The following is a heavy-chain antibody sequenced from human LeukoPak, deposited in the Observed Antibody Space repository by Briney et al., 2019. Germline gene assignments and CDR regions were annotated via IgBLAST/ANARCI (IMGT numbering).Heavy chain of an antibody. J-gene: IGHJ6*03. CDR1: GYTFTSYG. CDR2: ISAYNGDT. V-gene: IGHV1-18*01. Sequence: ASVKVSCKASGYTFTSYGINWVRQAPGQGLEWMGWISAYNGDTNYAQKLQGRVTMTTDTSTSTAYMELRSLRSDDTAVYYCARVPDSGSYYSGYYYYYYMDVWGKGTTVTISS. D-gene: IGHD1-26*01. CDR3: ARVPDSGSYYSGYYYYYYMDV.